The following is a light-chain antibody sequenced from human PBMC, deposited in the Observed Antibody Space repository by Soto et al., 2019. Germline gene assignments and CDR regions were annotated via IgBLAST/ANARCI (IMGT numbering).Light chain of an antibody. CDR1: SSDVGGYNY. CDR3: TSYTSSSTFV. Sequence: QSALTQPASVSGPPGQSITISCTGTSSDVGGYNYVSWYQQHPGKAPTLIIYEVTNRPSGVSNRFSGSRSGNTASLTISGVQAEDEADYYCTSYTSSSTFVFGTGTKLTVL. V-gene: IGLV2-14*01. J-gene: IGLJ1*01. CDR2: EVT.